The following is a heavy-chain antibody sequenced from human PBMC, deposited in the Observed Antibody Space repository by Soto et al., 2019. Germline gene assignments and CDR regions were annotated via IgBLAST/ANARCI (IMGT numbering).Heavy chain of an antibody. CDR1: GGSFSGYY. D-gene: IGHD4-17*01. V-gene: IGHV4-34*01. J-gene: IGHJ5*02. Sequence: SETLSLTCAVYGGSFSGYYWSWIRQPPGKGLEWIGEINHSGSTNYNPSLKSRVTISVDTSKNQFSLKLSSVTAADTAVYYCARRYATGWFDPWGQGTLVTVSS. CDR3: ARRYATGWFDP. CDR2: INHSGST.